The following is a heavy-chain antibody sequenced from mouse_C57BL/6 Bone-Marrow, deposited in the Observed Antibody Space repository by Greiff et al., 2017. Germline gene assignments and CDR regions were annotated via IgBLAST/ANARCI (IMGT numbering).Heavy chain of an antibody. CDR2: IYPGSGST. Sequence: QVQLKQPGAELVKPGASVKMSCKASGYTFTSYWITWVKQRPGQGLEWIGDIYPGSGSTNYNEKFKSKATLTVDTSSSTAYMQLRSLTSEDSSVYYCARTGYSNYGYYFDYWGQGTTLTVSS. CDR3: ARTGYSNYGYYFDY. J-gene: IGHJ2*01. V-gene: IGHV1-55*01. D-gene: IGHD2-5*01. CDR1: GYTFTSYW.